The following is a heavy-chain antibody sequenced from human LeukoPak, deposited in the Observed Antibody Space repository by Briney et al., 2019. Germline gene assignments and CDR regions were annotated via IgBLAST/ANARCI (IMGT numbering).Heavy chain of an antibody. CDR2: ISAYNGNT. J-gene: IGHJ4*02. CDR1: GYIFTSYG. Sequence: ASVKVSCKASGYIFTSYGISWVRQAPGQGLEWMGWISAYNGNTNYAQKLQGRVTMTTDTSTSTAYMELRSLRSDDTAVYYCARGTLDSSSWYVIFRDFDYWGQGTLVTVSS. CDR3: ARGTLDSSSWYVIFRDFDY. D-gene: IGHD6-13*01. V-gene: IGHV1-18*01.